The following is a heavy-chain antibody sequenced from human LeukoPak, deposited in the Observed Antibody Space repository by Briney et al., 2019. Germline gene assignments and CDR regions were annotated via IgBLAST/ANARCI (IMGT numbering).Heavy chain of an antibody. Sequence: PGGSLRLSCAASGFTFSSNWIHWVRQAPGKGLVWVSRINRDGSRTSYADSVKGRFTISRDNSKNTLYLQMNSLRAEDTAVYYCAREVRGYSGGYYYMDVWGKGTTVTISS. CDR1: GFTFSSNW. D-gene: IGHD5-12*01. J-gene: IGHJ6*03. V-gene: IGHV3-74*01. CDR2: INRDGSRT. CDR3: AREVRGYSGGYYYMDV.